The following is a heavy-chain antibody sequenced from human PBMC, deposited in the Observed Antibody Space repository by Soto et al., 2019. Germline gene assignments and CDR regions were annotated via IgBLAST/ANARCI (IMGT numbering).Heavy chain of an antibody. J-gene: IGHJ6*02. Sequence: GGSLRLSCAASGFTVSSNYMSWVRQAAGKGMGWDSVIDSACSTCYADSVNGRFTSSSDNSKNTLYIQMNRLRAEDTAVNYFARPNYYYDSSGPDYRTDVWGQGTAVTDSS. V-gene: IGHV3-53*01. CDR1: GFTVSSNY. CDR3: ARPNYYYDSSGPDYRTDV. CDR2: IDSACST. D-gene: IGHD3-22*01.